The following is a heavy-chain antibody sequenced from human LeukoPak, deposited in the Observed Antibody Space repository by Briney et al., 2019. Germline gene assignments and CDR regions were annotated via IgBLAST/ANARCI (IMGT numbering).Heavy chain of an antibody. V-gene: IGHV1-69*04. D-gene: IGHD2-2*01. Sequence: SVKVSCKASGGTFSSYAISWVRQAPGQGLEWMGRINPILGIANYAQKFQGRVTITADKSTSTAYMELSSLRSEDTAVYYCARAGRIVAVPAAIDLDYWGQGTLVTVSS. CDR3: ARAGRIVAVPAAIDLDY. J-gene: IGHJ4*02. CDR2: INPILGIA. CDR1: GGTFSSYA.